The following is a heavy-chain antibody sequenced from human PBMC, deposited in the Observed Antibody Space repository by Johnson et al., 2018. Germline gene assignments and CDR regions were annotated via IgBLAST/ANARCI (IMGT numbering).Heavy chain of an antibody. CDR2: FIPIFGAA. Sequence: QVQLVQSGAEVKKPGSSVKVSCKASGGTFSSYGISWVRQAPGQGLEWMGGFIPIFGAANYGQKFQGRVTITADEPTNTAYMELSSLRSEEPAVYYCATPISAGAEYFQHWGQGTLVTVSS. CDR3: ATPISAGAEYFQH. J-gene: IGHJ1*01. CDR1: GGTFSSYG. V-gene: IGHV1-69*01. D-gene: IGHD3-3*01.